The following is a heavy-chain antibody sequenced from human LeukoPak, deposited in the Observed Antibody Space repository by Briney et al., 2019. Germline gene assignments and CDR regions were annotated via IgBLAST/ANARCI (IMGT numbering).Heavy chain of an antibody. CDR2: IWYDGSNK. CDR1: GFTFSSYG. CDR3: AKEGPFGVPAATPRGYFDY. D-gene: IGHD2-2*01. V-gene: IGHV3-33*06. J-gene: IGHJ4*02. Sequence: GGPLRLSCAASGFTFSSYGMHWVRQAPGKGLEWVAVIWYDGSNKYYADSVKGRFTISRDNSKNTLYLQMNSLRAEDTAVYYCAKEGPFGVPAATPRGYFDYWGQGTLVTVSS.